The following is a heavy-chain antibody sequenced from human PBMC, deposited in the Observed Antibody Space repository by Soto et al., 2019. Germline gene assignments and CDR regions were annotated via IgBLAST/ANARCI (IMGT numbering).Heavy chain of an antibody. V-gene: IGHV2-5*02. CDR1: GFSLSSTRMA. J-gene: IGHJ4*02. D-gene: IGHD6-19*01. Sequence: QITLKESGPTLVKPTQTLTLTCTFSGFSLSSTRMAVGWIRQPPGKALEWLALIYWDDDKRYSPFLKSRLTLTKDTSKHQVVLTMSNMDHVDTARYYCAHIVVAGLGYYFYYWGQGTLVTVSS. CDR2: IYWDDDK. CDR3: AHIVVAGLGYYFYY.